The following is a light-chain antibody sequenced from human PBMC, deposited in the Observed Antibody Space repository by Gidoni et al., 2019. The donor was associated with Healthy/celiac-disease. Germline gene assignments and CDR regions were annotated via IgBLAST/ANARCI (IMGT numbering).Light chain of an antibody. CDR3: QQSYSTPLT. CDR1: QSISSY. CDR2: AAS. Sequence: DIQMIQSPSSLSALVGDRVTITCRASQSISSYLNWYQQKPGKAPKLLIYAASSLQSGVPSRFSGSGSGTDFTLTISSRQPEDFATYYCQQSYSTPLTFGGGTKVEIK. J-gene: IGKJ4*01. V-gene: IGKV1-39*01.